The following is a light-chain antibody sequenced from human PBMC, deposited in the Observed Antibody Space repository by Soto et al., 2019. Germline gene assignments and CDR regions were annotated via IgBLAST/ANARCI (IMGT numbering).Light chain of an antibody. V-gene: IGLV2-14*01. CDR2: EVS. J-gene: IGLJ1*01. CDR3: SSYPSSSTRV. CDR1: SSDVGGYNY. Sequence: QSALTQPASVSGSPGQSITISCTGTSSDVGGYNYVSWYQQHPGKAPKLMIYEVSNRPSGVSNRFSGSKSGNTASLTISGLQAEDEADYYCSSYPSSSTRVFGTGTKV.